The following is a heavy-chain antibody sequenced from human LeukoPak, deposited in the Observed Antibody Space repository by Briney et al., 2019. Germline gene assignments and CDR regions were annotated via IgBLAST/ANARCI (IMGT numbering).Heavy chain of an antibody. CDR2: INPNSGGT. D-gene: IGHD5-18*01. J-gene: IGHJ3*02. V-gene: IGHV1-2*02. CDR3: ARLGMGTTHAFDI. CDR1: GYTFTGYY. Sequence: ASVKVSCKASGYTFTGYYMHWVRQAPGQGLEWMGWINPNSGGTNYAQKFQGRVNMTRDTSISTAYMELSGLRSDDTAVYYCARLGMGTTHAFDIWGQGTMVTVSS.